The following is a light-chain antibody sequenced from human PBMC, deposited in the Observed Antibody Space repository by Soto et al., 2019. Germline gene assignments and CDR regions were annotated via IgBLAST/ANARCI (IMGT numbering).Light chain of an antibody. Sequence: QSVLTQPASVSGSPGQSITISCAGTSSDVGSHPLVSWYQQHPGKAPKLMISEDTKRPSGVSNRFSVSKSGNMASLTISGLQAEDEADYYCCAFTRAGTGVFGGGTKVTVL. V-gene: IGLV2-23*01. CDR3: CAFTRAGTGV. CDR2: EDT. CDR1: SSDVGSHPL. J-gene: IGLJ3*02.